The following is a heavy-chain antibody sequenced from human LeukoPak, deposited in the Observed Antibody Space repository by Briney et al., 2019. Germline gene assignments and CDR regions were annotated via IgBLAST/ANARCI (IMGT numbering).Heavy chain of an antibody. CDR2: IRYDGSNK. Sequence: GGSLRLSCAASGFTFSSYGMHWVRQAPGKGLEWVAFIRYDGSNKYYADSVKGRFTISRDNSKNTLYLQMNSLRAEHTAVYYCANAQDYYDSSGYDFDYWGQGTWSPSPQ. J-gene: IGHJ4*02. D-gene: IGHD3-22*01. CDR1: GFTFSSYG. V-gene: IGHV3-30*02. CDR3: ANAQDYYDSSGYDFDY.